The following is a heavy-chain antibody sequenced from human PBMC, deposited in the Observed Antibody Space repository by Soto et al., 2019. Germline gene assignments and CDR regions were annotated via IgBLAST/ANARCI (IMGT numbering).Heavy chain of an antibody. CDR3: ARAPMVRGVTLNDYYDYYCVDV. CDR1: GGSISSGGYY. CDR2: IYYSGST. J-gene: IGHJ6*03. V-gene: IGHV4-31*03. D-gene: IGHD3-10*01. Sequence: PSETLSLTCTVSGGSISSGGYYWSWIRQHPGKGLEWIGYIYYSGSTYYNPSLKSRVTISVDTSKNQFSLKLSSVTAADTAVYYCARAPMVRGVTLNDYYDYYCVDVRGKATTVTVSS.